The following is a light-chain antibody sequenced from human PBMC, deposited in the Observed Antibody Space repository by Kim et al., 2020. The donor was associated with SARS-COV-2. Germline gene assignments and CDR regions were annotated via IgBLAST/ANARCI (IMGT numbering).Light chain of an antibody. CDR3: QHLGT. CDR1: QSISGW. V-gene: IGKV1-5*01. J-gene: IGKJ1*01. Sequence: LQMDQSPSTLSASVGDRVTITCRASQSISGWLAWYQQKPGKAPKLLIYHASSLESGVPSRFSGSGSGTEFTLTINSLQPDDFATYYCQHLGTFGLGTKVEIK. CDR2: HAS.